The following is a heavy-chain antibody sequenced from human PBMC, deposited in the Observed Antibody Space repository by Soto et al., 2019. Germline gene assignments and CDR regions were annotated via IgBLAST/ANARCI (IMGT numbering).Heavy chain of an antibody. D-gene: IGHD2-2*01. CDR1: GGTFSSYT. CDR2: IIPILGIA. V-gene: IGHV1-69*04. Sequence: SVKVSCKASGGTFSSYTISWVRQAPGQGLEWMGRIIPILGIANYAQKFQGRVTITADKSTSTAYMELSSLRSEDTAVYYCARDAKDIVVVPAAMGCWFDPWGQGTLVSVSS. CDR3: ARDAKDIVVVPAAMGCWFDP. J-gene: IGHJ5*02.